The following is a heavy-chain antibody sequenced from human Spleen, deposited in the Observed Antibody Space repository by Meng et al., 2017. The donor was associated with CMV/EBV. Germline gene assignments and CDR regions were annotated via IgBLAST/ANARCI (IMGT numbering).Heavy chain of an antibody. D-gene: IGHD2-2*02. Sequence: FTFSRHDMEWVSKAQGKGRVWVSGMRGSGRSTDYVDSVKGRITISRDKSKKTLYMQMNSLRDEDKARYYCAKGVMACSGSSCYTAFDYWGQGTLVTVSS. CDR3: AKGVMACSGSSCYTAFDY. J-gene: IGHJ4*02. V-gene: IGHV3-23*01. CDR1: FTFSRHD. CDR2: MRGSGRST.